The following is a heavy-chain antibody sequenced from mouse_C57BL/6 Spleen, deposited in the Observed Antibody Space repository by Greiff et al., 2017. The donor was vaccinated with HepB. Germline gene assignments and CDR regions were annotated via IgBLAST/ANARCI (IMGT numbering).Heavy chain of an antibody. D-gene: IGHD2-3*01. CDR1: GFTFTDYY. CDR3: ARSNDGYSFGY. CDR2: IRNKANGYTT. V-gene: IGHV7-3*01. Sequence: EVQRVESGGGLVQPGGSLSLSCAASGFTFTDYYMSWVRQPPGKALEWLGFIRNKANGYTTEYSASVKGRFTISRDNSQSILYLQMNALRAEDSATYYCARSNDGYSFGYWGQGTTLTVSS. J-gene: IGHJ2*01.